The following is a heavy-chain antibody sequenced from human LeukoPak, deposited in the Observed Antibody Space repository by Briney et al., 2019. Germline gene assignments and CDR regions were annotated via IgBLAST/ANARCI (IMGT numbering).Heavy chain of an antibody. D-gene: IGHD3-22*01. J-gene: IGHJ3*02. Sequence: SVKVSCKASGGTFISYAISWVRQAPGQGLEWMGGIIPILGTANYAQKFQGRVTITADESTSTAYMELSSLRSEDTAVYYCARDLRSSGYYWLTTFDIWGQGTMVTVSS. CDR2: IIPILGTA. V-gene: IGHV1-69*13. CDR3: ARDLRSSGYYWLTTFDI. CDR1: GGTFISYA.